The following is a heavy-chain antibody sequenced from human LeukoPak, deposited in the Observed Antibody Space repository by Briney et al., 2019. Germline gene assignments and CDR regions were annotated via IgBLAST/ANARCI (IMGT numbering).Heavy chain of an antibody. Sequence: SETLSLTCTVSGGSISSSSYYWGWIRQPPGKGLEWIGSIYYSGSTYYNPSLKSRVTISVDTSKTQFSMKLSSVPAADTAVYYCARRVEYQLLTSPQDWFDPWGQGTLVSVSS. CDR2: IYYSGST. CDR3: ARRVEYQLLTSPQDWFDP. J-gene: IGHJ5*02. D-gene: IGHD2-2*01. V-gene: IGHV4-39*01. CDR1: GGSISSSSYY.